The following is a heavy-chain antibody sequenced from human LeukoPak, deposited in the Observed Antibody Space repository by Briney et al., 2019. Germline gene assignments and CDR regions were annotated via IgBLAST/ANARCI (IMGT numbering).Heavy chain of an antibody. Sequence: PSETLSLTCTVSGGSISSSSYYWGWIRQPPGKGLEWIGSIYYSGSTYYNPSLKSRVTISVDTSKNQFSLKLSSVTAADTAVYYCARDPLKYSSGWYGAGAFDIWGQGTMVTVSS. J-gene: IGHJ3*02. CDR2: IYYSGST. CDR1: GGSISSSSYY. D-gene: IGHD6-19*01. CDR3: ARDPLKYSSGWYGAGAFDI. V-gene: IGHV4-39*07.